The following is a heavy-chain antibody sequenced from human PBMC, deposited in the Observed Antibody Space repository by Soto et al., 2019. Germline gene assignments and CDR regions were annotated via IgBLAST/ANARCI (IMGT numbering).Heavy chain of an antibody. D-gene: IGHD3-10*01. V-gene: IGHV3-23*01. CDR3: AKEASVPSFGEFWFFDL. J-gene: IGHJ2*01. CDR2: VSGDGETT. CDR1: GFTFNKYG. Sequence: GGSLRLSCSGSGFTFNKYGMTWVRQAPGKGLEWVSSVSGDGETTYYADSMRGRFTISRDNSKDTVSVQMKSLRAEDTAVYYCAKEASVPSFGEFWFFDLWGRGTQVTVS.